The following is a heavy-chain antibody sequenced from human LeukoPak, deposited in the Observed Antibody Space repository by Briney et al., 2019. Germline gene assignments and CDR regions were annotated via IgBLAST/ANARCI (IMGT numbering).Heavy chain of an antibody. Sequence: SETLSLTCAVSGGSISSSNWWSWVRQPPGKGLEWIGEIYHSGSTNYNPSLKSRVTISVDKSKNQFSLKLSSVTAADTAVYYCAGQVATIGYYYYYMDVWGKGTTVTVSS. CDR2: IYHSGST. V-gene: IGHV4-4*02. CDR1: GGSISSSNW. CDR3: AGQVATIGYYYYYMDV. J-gene: IGHJ6*03. D-gene: IGHD5-12*01.